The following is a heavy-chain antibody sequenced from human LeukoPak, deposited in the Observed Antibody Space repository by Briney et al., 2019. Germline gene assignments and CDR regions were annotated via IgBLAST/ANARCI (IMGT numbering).Heavy chain of an antibody. D-gene: IGHD2-2*01. CDR2: IYTSGST. J-gene: IGHJ6*03. V-gene: IGHV4-4*07. CDR3: ARDRAIVVPTSPGYYYYMDV. CDR1: GGSISSYY. Sequence: SETLSLTCTVSGGSISSYYWSWIRQPAGKGLEWIGRIYTSGSTNCNPSLKSRVTMSVDTSKNQFSLKLSSVTAADTAVYYCARDRAIVVPTSPGYYYYMDVWGKGTTVTISS.